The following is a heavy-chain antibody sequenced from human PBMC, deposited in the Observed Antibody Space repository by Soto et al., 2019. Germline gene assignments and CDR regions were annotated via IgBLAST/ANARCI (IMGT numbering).Heavy chain of an antibody. Sequence: SVNRDCKGAGYSYTSAVISWVRMATEQGPEGMGWISAYNGNTKYAQKVQGRVTMTTDPSTSTADVGVRSLRSDDTAVYYCTPPPIAAAGTHEVVDYWGQGTLVTVSS. CDR1: GYSYTSAV. V-gene: IGHV1-18*01. D-gene: IGHD6-13*01. CDR2: ISAYNGNT. CDR3: TPPPIAAAGTHEVVDY. J-gene: IGHJ4*02.